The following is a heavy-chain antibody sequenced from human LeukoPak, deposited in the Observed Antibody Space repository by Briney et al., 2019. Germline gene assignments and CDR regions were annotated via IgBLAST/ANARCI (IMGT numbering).Heavy chain of an antibody. D-gene: IGHD6-13*01. CDR1: GGSISSYY. J-gene: IGHJ4*02. Sequence: SETLSLTCTVSGGSISSYYLSWMRQLPGKGLEWIGYFYHSGGTNYNLSLQGRVTMSIDTSKNQFSLKLTSVTAADTAVYYCARSLSSSRFSLWKYWGQGTLVTVSS. CDR3: ARSLSSSRFSLWKY. CDR2: FYHSGGT. V-gene: IGHV4-59*01.